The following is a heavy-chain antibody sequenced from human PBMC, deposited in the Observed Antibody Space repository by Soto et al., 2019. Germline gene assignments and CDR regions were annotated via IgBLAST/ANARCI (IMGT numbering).Heavy chain of an antibody. Sequence: QVQLVQSGAEVKKPGSSVKVSCKASGGTFSSYAISWVRQAPGQGLEWMGGIIPIFGTANYAQTFQGRVTITGDKYTSTAYMELSSLRSEDTAVYYCARDPHIRGYFDYWGQGTLVTVSS. CDR3: ARDPHIRGYFDY. CDR2: IIPIFGTA. J-gene: IGHJ4*02. D-gene: IGHD2-21*01. V-gene: IGHV1-69*06. CDR1: GGTFSSYA.